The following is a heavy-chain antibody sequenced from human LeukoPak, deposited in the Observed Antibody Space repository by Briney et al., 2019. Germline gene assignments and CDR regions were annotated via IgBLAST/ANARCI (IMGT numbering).Heavy chain of an antibody. Sequence: PGGSLRLSCAASGFTFSNYEMNWVRQAPGKGLEWVSYISSSGSTIYYADSVKGRFTISRDNDKNSLYLQMNNLRAEDTAVYYCARGRAPIDYWGQGTLVTVSS. CDR2: ISSSGSTI. CDR1: GFTFSNYE. V-gene: IGHV3-48*03. CDR3: ARGRAPIDY. J-gene: IGHJ4*02.